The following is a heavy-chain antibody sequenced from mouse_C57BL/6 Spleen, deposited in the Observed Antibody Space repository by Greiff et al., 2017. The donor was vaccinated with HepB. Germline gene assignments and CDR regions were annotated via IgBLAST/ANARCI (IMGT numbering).Heavy chain of an antibody. D-gene: IGHD1-1*01. Sequence: QVQLQQSGPELVKPGASVKISCKASGYAFSSSWMNWVKQRPGKGLEWIGRIYPGDGDTNYNGKFKGKATLTADKSSSTAYMQLSSLTSEDSAVYFCARGITTVDYAMDYWGQGTSVTVSS. CDR1: GYAFSSSW. CDR3: ARGITTVDYAMDY. J-gene: IGHJ4*01. CDR2: IYPGDGDT. V-gene: IGHV1-82*01.